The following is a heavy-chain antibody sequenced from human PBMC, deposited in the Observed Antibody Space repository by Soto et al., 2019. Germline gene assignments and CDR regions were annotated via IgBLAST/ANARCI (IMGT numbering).Heavy chain of an antibody. CDR2: VYHDGRT. J-gene: IGHJ5*02. Sequence: SETLSLTCGVSGYSISSGYQWGWIRRPPGKGPEWIGSVYHDGRTRYNPPLESRVTISVDTSKNQFSLNLNSVTVADTAMYYCARDFYGSRAAGWFDPWGQGTLVTVSP. V-gene: IGHV4-38-2*02. CDR1: GYSISSGYQ. CDR3: ARDFYGSRAAGWFDP. D-gene: IGHD3-10*01.